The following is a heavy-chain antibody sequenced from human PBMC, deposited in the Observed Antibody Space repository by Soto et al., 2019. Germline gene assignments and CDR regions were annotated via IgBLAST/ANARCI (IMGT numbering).Heavy chain of an antibody. J-gene: IGHJ6*02. CDR2: FDPEDGET. CDR1: GYTLTELS. CDR3: AKRGYQLDYYRMDV. D-gene: IGHD2-2*01. Sequence: VASVKVSCKVSGYTLTELSMHWVRQAPGKGLEWMGGFDPEDGETIYAQKFQGRVTMTEDTSTDTAYMELSSLRSEDTAVYYCAKRGYQLDYYRMDVWGQGTTVTVSS. V-gene: IGHV1-24*01.